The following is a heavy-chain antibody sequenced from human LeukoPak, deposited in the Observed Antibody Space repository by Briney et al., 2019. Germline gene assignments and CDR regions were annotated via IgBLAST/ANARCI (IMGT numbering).Heavy chain of an antibody. Sequence: PGGSLRLSCAASGFTFTTYGMSWVRQAPGKGLEWVSAIRGSGGSTYYAGSVKGRFTISRDNSENTLYLQMSSLRAEDTAVYYCAKDPYWAPSGTADYWGQGTLVTVSS. CDR1: GFTFTTYG. CDR2: IRGSGGST. J-gene: IGHJ4*02. V-gene: IGHV3-23*01. CDR3: AKDPYWAPSGTADY. D-gene: IGHD2-21*01.